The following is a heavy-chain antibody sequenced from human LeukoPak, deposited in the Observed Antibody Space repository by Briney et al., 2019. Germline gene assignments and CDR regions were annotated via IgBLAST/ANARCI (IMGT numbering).Heavy chain of an antibody. Sequence: GGSLRLSCAASGFTFSSYGMHWVRQAPGKGLEWVAFIRYDGSNKYYADSVKGRFTTSRDNSKNTLYLQMNSLRAEDTAVYYCAKDAHIGSRFGVASTKDYWGQGTLVTVSS. J-gene: IGHJ4*02. V-gene: IGHV3-30*02. CDR2: IRYDGSNK. CDR1: GFTFSSYG. CDR3: AKDAHIGSRFGVASTKDY. D-gene: IGHD3-3*01.